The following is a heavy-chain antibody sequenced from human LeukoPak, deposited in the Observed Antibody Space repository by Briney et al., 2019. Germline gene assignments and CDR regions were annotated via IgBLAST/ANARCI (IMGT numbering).Heavy chain of an antibody. CDR3: AKDHGFWSGFHF. J-gene: IGHJ4*02. CDR1: GFLFRSNG. CDR2: VRSDGNVT. D-gene: IGHD3-3*01. V-gene: IGHV3-30*02. Sequence: PGGSLRLSCEASGFLFRSNGMHWVRQAPGKGLEWVAFVRSDGNVTKYLDSIEGRFTISRDNSKNILYLQLSDVRPDDSAVYFCAKDHGFWSGFHFWGQGTLVTVSS.